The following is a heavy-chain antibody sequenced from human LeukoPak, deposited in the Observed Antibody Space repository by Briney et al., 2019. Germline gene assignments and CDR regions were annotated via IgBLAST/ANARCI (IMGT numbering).Heavy chain of an antibody. D-gene: IGHD2-8*02. CDR1: GFTFSSFA. CDR2: ISGSGDST. CDR3: AKAMSWYYFDY. Sequence: GGSLRLSCAASGFTFSSFAMSWVRQAPGKGLEWISAISGSGDSTYYADSVKGRFTISRDNSKNTLYLQMNSLRAEDAALYYCAKAMSWYYFDYWGQGTLVTVSS. J-gene: IGHJ4*02. V-gene: IGHV3-23*01.